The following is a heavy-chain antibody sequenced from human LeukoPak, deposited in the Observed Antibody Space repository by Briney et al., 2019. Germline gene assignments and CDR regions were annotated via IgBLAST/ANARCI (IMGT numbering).Heavy chain of an antibody. D-gene: IGHD6-6*01. CDR1: GGSITSYY. Sequence: SETLSLICTVSGGSITSYYWTWIRQPPGKGLEWIGYMYHSGTTSNNPSLKSRVTISVDTSKNQFSLKLSFVTAADTAVYYCARGSIAARNDAFDIWGQGTMVTVSS. V-gene: IGHV4-59*01. J-gene: IGHJ3*02. CDR2: MYHSGTT. CDR3: ARGSIAARNDAFDI.